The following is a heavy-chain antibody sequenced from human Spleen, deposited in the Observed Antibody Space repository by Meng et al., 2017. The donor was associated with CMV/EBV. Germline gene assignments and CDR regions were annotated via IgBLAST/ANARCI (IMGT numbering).Heavy chain of an antibody. CDR1: GSTFNDYY. D-gene: IGHD3-3*01. Sequence: GGSLRLSCAASGSTFNDYYVSWIRQAPGKGLEWLSYISRSGADMNYADSVKGRFTISRDNTNNSLSLQMNSLRAEDTDVYYCAGQLPNYDFWHGYQKFDAFDIWGQGTVVTVSS. CDR3: AGQLPNYDFWHGYQKFDAFDI. V-gene: IGHV3-11*04. CDR2: ISRSGADM. J-gene: IGHJ3*02.